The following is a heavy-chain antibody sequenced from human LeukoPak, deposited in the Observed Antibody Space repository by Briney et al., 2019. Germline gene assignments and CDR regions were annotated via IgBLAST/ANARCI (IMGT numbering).Heavy chain of an antibody. D-gene: IGHD4-23*01. J-gene: IGHJ4*02. CDR3: ARVGHRWQGDY. CDR1: GFTFSDYY. CDR2: ISGGASSI. Sequence: PGGSLRLSCVASGFTFSDYYMSWIRQAPGKGLECVSYISGGASSIDYADSVKGRFTLSRDNDKNSLFLQMSSLRAEDTAVYYCARVGHRWQGDYWGQGTLVTVSS. V-gene: IGHV3-11*01.